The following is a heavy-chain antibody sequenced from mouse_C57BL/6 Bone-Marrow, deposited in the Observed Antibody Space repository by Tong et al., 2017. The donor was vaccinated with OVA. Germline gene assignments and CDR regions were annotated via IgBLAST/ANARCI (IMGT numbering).Heavy chain of an antibody. V-gene: IGHV2-6-7*01. Sequence: FCLTNYDVNWVRQPPGKGLEWLGMILGDGSTDYNSSLKSRLSISKDNSKSQVYLNMNSLQTDDAARYYCARANMVPTNAIVYWGPGTSL. CDR2: ILGDGST. J-gene: IGHJ4*01. CDR1: FCLTNYD. CDR3: ARANMVPTNAIVY. D-gene: IGHD2-1*01.